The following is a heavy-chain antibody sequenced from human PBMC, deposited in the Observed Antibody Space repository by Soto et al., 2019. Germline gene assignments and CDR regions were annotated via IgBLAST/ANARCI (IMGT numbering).Heavy chain of an antibody. CDR1: GGSISSHY. D-gene: IGHD3-9*01. CDR3: ARERGYYDILTGYSRPYYFDY. CDR2: IYYSGST. J-gene: IGHJ4*02. V-gene: IGHV4-59*11. Sequence: SETLSLTCTVSGGSISSHYWSWIRQPPGKGLEWIGYIYYSGSTNYNPSLKSRVTISVDTSKNQFSLKLSSVTAADTAVYYCARERGYYDILTGYSRPYYFDYWGQGTLVTVSS.